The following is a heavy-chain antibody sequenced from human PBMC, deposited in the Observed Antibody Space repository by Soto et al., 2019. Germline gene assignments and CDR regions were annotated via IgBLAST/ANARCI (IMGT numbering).Heavy chain of an antibody. D-gene: IGHD3-10*01. J-gene: IGHJ4*02. CDR2: ISARGGAT. Sequence: EVQLLESGGGLVQPGGSLRLSCAASGFAFSSSAMTWVRQAPGKGLEWVSSISARGGATFYTDSVKGRFTVSRHNSKNTLYLQMNSLRAEDTALYYCAKELSYNSGRPFDYWGQGTLVTVSS. V-gene: IGHV3-23*01. CDR1: GFAFSSSA. CDR3: AKELSYNSGRPFDY.